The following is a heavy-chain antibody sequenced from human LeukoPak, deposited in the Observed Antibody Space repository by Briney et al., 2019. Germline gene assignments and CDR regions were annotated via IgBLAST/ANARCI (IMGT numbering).Heavy chain of an antibody. CDR2: ISGSGGST. D-gene: IGHD6-13*01. CDR1: GFTFDDHG. CDR3: AKEGQQLVSFDY. J-gene: IGHJ4*02. V-gene: IGHV3-23*01. Sequence: GGSLRLSCAASGFTFDDHGMIWVRQVPGKGLQWVSAISGSGGSTYYADSVKGRFTISRDNSKNTLYLQMNSLRAEDTAVYYCAKEGQQLVSFDYWGQGTLVTVSS.